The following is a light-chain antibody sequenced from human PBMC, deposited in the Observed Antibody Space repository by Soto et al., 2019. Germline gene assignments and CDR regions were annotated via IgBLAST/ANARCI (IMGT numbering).Light chain of an antibody. CDR2: AAS. CDR3: QYYNNWLAT. Sequence: EVVMTQSPATLSVSPGDKVSLSCRANQTISNTLVWYQQKPGQAPRLLIYAASTSATGVSARFSGSGSGTEFTLTISSLQSEDFTIYYCQYYNNWLATFGGGTKVEIK. J-gene: IGKJ4*01. CDR1: QTISNT. V-gene: IGKV3-15*01.